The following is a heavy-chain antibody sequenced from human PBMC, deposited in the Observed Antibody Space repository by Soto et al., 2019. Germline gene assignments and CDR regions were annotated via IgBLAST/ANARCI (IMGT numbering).Heavy chain of an antibody. V-gene: IGHV4-30-4*01. Sequence: QVQLQESGPGLAKPSQTLSLTCTVSGDSISSGDFYWSWIRQPPGKGLEFIGHIFYTGNTYYNPSLESRVAISIDTSKNQFSLSLRSVTAADTAVYYCARDHTLYGIPFDRWGRGTLVTGSS. CDR2: IFYTGNT. J-gene: IGHJ4*02. D-gene: IGHD4-17*01. CDR1: GDSISSGDFY. CDR3: ARDHTLYGIPFDR.